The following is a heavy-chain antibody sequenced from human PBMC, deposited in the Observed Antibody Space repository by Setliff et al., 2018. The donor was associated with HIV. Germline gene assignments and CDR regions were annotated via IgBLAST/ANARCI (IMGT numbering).Heavy chain of an antibody. Sequence: GGSLRLSCAASGFTFRNHAMHWVRQAPGKGLEWVAVISYDGSNKYYADSVKGRFTISRDNSKNTLYLQMNSLRAEDTAVYYCARDVTKDMITFGEVIVTSRGYFDSWGQGTLVTVSS. J-gene: IGHJ4*02. D-gene: IGHD3-16*02. V-gene: IGHV3-30*03. CDR3: ARDVTKDMITFGEVIVTSRGYFDS. CDR2: ISYDGSNK. CDR1: GFTFRNHA.